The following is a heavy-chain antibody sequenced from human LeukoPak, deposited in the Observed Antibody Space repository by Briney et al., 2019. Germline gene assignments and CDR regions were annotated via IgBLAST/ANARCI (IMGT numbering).Heavy chain of an antibody. V-gene: IGHV3-48*01. CDR2: ISSSSSTI. CDR3: AKLGIDSGYYYYYYMDV. CDR1: GFTFSSYS. Sequence: GGSLRLSCAASGFTFSSYSMNWVRQAPGKGLEWVSYISSSSSTIYYADSVKGRFTISRDNSKNTLYLQMNSLRAEDTAVYYCAKLGIDSGYYYYYYMDVWGKGTTVTVSS. J-gene: IGHJ6*03. D-gene: IGHD1-26*01.